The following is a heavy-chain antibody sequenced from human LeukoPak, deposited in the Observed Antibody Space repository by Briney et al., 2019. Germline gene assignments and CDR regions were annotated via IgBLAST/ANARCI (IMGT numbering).Heavy chain of an antibody. J-gene: IGHJ4*02. CDR2: ISGSGGNT. V-gene: IGHV3-23*01. Sequence: GGSLRLSCAASGFTFNNYAMSWVRQAPGKGLEWVSAISGSGGNTYYSDSVKGRFTISRDNSKNTLYLQMNSLRAEDTAVYYCAKVRIVGAPGPFDYWGQGTLVTVSS. CDR3: AKVRIVGAPGPFDY. CDR1: GFTFNNYA. D-gene: IGHD1-26*01.